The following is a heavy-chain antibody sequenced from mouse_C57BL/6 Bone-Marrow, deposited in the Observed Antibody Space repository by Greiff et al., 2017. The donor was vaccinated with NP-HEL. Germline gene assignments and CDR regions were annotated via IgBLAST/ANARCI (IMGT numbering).Heavy chain of an antibody. CDR1: GYTFTSYW. Sequence: VQLQQPGAELVMPGASVKLSCKASGYTFTSYWMHWVKQRPGQGLEWIGEIDPSDSYTNYNQKFKGKSTLTVDKSSSTAYMQLSSLTSEDSAVYYCARGHYKRGFAYWGQGTLVTVSA. CDR2: IDPSDSYT. CDR3: ARGHYKRGFAY. J-gene: IGHJ3*01. V-gene: IGHV1-69*01. D-gene: IGHD1-1*01.